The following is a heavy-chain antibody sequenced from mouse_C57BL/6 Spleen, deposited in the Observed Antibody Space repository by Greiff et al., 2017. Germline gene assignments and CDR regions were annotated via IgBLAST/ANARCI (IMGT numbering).Heavy chain of an antibody. CDR2: IYPGDGDT. Sequence: QVQLKQSGPELVKPGASVKISCKASGYAFSSSWMNWVKQRPGKGLEWIGRIYPGDGDTNYNGKFKGKATLTADKSSSTAYMQLSSLTSEDSAVYFCAREVTTNAMDYWGQGTSVTVSS. V-gene: IGHV1-82*01. CDR1: GYAFSSSW. CDR3: AREVTTNAMDY. J-gene: IGHJ4*01. D-gene: IGHD2-3*01.